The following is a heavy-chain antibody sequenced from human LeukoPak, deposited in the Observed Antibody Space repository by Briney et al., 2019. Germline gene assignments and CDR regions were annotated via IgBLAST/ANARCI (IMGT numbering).Heavy chain of an antibody. J-gene: IGHJ6*03. CDR1: GFTFSSYW. Sequence: GGSLRLSCAASGFTFSSYWMSWVRQAPGKGLEWVAVISYDGSNKYYADSVKGRFTISRDNSKNTLYLQMNSLRAEDTAVYYCARAGGWSSYYYMDVWGKGTTVTVSS. CDR2: ISYDGSNK. V-gene: IGHV3-30*03. CDR3: ARAGGWSSYYYMDV. D-gene: IGHD1-26*01.